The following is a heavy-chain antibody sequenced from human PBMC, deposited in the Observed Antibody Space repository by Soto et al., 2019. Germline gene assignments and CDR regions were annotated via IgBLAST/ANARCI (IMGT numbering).Heavy chain of an antibody. CDR3: ASEPDYDFWSGYYSYGMDV. CDR2: IIPIFGTA. CDR1: GGTFSSYA. Sequence: ASVKVSCKASGGTFSSYAISWVRQAPGQGLEWMGGIIPIFGTANYAQKFQGRVTITADKSTSTAYMELSSLRSEDTAVYYCASEPDYDFWSGYYSYGMDVWGQGTTVTVSS. J-gene: IGHJ6*02. D-gene: IGHD3-3*01. V-gene: IGHV1-69*06.